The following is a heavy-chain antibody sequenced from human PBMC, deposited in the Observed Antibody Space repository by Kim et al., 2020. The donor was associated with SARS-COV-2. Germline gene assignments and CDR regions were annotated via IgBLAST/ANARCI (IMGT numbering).Heavy chain of an antibody. Sequence: SETLSLTCTVSGGSISSSSYYWGWIRQPPGKGLEWIGSIYYSGSTYYNPSLKSRVTISVDTSKNQFSLKLSSVTAADTAVYYCAGGGTHYDILTGYYFDAFDIWGQGTMVTVSS. V-gene: IGHV4-39*01. CDR1: GGSISSSSYY. J-gene: IGHJ3*02. CDR3: AGGGTHYDILTGYYFDAFDI. D-gene: IGHD3-9*01. CDR2: IYYSGST.